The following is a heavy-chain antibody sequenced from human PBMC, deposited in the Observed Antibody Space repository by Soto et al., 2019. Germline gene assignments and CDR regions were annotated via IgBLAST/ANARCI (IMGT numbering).Heavy chain of an antibody. Sequence: EVQLVESGGGLVQPGGSLRRSCTSSEFTLSSYWMSWVRQAPGQGLGWVASIKQDGSEKHYVDPVKGRFTISRDNAKNSLYLQMNSLRAEDTAVYYCARVWNDGRIDYWGQGTLVTVSS. CDR3: ARVWNDGRIDY. CDR1: EFTLSSYW. V-gene: IGHV3-7*01. J-gene: IGHJ4*02. D-gene: IGHD1-1*01. CDR2: IKQDGSEK.